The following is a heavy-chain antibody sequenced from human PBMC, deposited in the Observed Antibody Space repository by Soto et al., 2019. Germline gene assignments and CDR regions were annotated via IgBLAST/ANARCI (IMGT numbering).Heavy chain of an antibody. Sequence: SLARRWVSQTPGKGLEWVSAISGSGGSTYYADSVKGRFTISRDNSKNTLYLQMNSLRAEDTAVYYCARRGPGTYFDYWGQGTLVTVSS. D-gene: IGHD6-13*01. J-gene: IGHJ4*02. CDR2: ISGSGGST. CDR3: ARRGPGTYFDY. V-gene: IGHV3-23*01. CDR1: SLA.